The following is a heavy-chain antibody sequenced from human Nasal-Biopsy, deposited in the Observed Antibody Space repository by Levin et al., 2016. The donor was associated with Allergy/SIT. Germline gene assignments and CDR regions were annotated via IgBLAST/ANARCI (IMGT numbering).Heavy chain of an antibody. D-gene: IGHD3-22*01. CDR3: ARLNSMIADY. Sequence: SETLSLTCAVSGVSISDYSWTWIRQPPGKGLEWIGYLYYGGSTRYNPSLKSRVTMSVDTSKNQFSLNLRSVTAADTAVYYCARLNSMIADYWGQGTLVTVSS. CDR1: GVSISDYS. CDR2: LYYGGST. V-gene: IGHV4-59*13. J-gene: IGHJ4*02.